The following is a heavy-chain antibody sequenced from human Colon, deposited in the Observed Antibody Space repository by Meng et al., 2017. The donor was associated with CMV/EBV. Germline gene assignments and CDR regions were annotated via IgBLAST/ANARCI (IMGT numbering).Heavy chain of an antibody. CDR3: ARDATTFASGNHYFGF. D-gene: IGHD3-10*01. Sequence: SGFSFSSYGMHWVRQAPGKGLEWVAFIRYDGSPKYFSDSVNGRFTISRDNSRNTIYLDINTLRVEDTAVYYCARDATTFASGNHYFGFWGQGALVTVSS. CDR2: IRYDGSPK. V-gene: IGHV3-33*01. J-gene: IGHJ4*02. CDR1: GFSFSSYG.